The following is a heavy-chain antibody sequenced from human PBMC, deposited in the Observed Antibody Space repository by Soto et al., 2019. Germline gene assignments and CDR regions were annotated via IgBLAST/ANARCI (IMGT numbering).Heavy chain of an antibody. V-gene: IGHV1-69*01. CDR2: IIPIFGTA. CDR1: GGTFSSYA. D-gene: IGHD3-22*01. CDR3: ALIHDSSGYYYDY. Sequence: QVQLVQSGAEVKKPGASVKVSCKASGGTFSSYAISWVRQAPGQGLEWMGGIIPIFGTANYAQKFQGRVTITADDTTGTAYMELSILRSVDTGWYYCALIHDSSGYYYDYWGYGTLVTVSS. J-gene: IGHJ4*01.